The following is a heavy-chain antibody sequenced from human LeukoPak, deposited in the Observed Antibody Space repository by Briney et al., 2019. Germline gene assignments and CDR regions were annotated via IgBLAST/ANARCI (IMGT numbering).Heavy chain of an antibody. CDR2: ISTSGST. V-gene: IGHV4-4*09. CDR1: AASISNYY. CDR3: ASPRSGYRYTFDY. Sequence: PSETLSLTCAVSAASISNYYWSWIRQAPGNGLEWIGYISTSGSTNYNPSLKSRVSISLDTSKNRLSLNLNFVTAADTAVYYCASPRSGYRYTFDYWGQGALVTVSS. J-gene: IGHJ4*02. D-gene: IGHD3-22*01.